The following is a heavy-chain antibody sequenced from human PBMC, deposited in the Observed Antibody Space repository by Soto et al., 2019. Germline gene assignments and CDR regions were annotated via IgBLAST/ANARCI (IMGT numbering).Heavy chain of an antibody. CDR2: IIPIFGTA. CDR1: GGTFSSYA. V-gene: IGHV1-69*13. CDR3: ASMVGDSSGYSYYFDY. D-gene: IGHD3-22*01. J-gene: IGHJ4*02. Sequence: GASVKVSCKASGGTFSSYAISWVRQAPGQGLEWMGGIIPIFGTANYAQKFQGRVTITADESTSTAYMELSSLRSEDTAVYYCASMVGDSSGYSYYFDYWGQGTLVTVS.